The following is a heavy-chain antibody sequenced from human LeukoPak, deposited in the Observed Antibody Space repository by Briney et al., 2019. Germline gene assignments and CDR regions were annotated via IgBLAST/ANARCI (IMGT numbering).Heavy chain of an antibody. CDR3: ARDRGYSYGYYY. CDR1: GYTFTSYG. D-gene: IGHD5-18*01. J-gene: IGHJ4*02. CDR2: IIPIFGTA. V-gene: IGHV1-69*13. Sequence: SVKVSCKASGYTFTSYGISWVRQAPGQGLEWMGGIIPIFGTANYAQKFQGRVTITADESTSTAYMELSSLRSEDTAVYYCARDRGYSYGYYYWGQGTLVTVSS.